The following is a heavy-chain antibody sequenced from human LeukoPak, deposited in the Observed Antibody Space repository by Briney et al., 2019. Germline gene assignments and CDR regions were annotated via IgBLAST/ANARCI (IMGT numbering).Heavy chain of an antibody. CDR3: AGDTHSSSWYDH. CDR1: GFTVSSIY. J-gene: IGHJ5*02. V-gene: IGHV3-53*01. Sequence: GGSLRLSCAVSGFTVSSIYMIWVRQAPGKGLEWVSSIYSDGNTYYADSVKGRFTLSRDSSRNTLYLQMNDLRVEDTAVYYCAGDTHSSSWYDHWGQGTLVTVSS. D-gene: IGHD6-19*01. CDR2: IYSDGNT.